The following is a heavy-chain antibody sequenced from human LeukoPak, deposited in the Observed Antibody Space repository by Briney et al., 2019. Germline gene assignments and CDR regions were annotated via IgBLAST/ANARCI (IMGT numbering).Heavy chain of an antibody. Sequence: SETLSLTCTVSGGSISSYYWSWIRQPPGKGLEWIGYIYYSGSTNYNPSLKSRVTISLDTSKNQFSLKLSSVTAADTAVYYCARDPTGIQYFDYWGQGTLVTVSS. CDR1: GGSISSYY. CDR2: IYYSGST. J-gene: IGHJ4*02. CDR3: ARDPTGIQYFDY. D-gene: IGHD1-14*01. V-gene: IGHV4-59*01.